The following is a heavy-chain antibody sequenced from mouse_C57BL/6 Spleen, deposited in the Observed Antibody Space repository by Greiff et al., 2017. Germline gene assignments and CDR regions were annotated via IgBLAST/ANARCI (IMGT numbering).Heavy chain of an antibody. V-gene: IGHV1-53*01. CDR2: INPSNGGT. CDR3: ARLGGLRRGFAY. Sequence: VQLQQPGTELVKPGASVKLSCKASGYTFTSYWMHWVKQRPGQGLAWIGNINPSNGGTNYNEKFKSKATLTVDKSSSTAYMQLSSLTYEDSAVYYCARLGGLRRGFAYWGQGTLVTVSA. D-gene: IGHD2-4*01. CDR1: GYTFTSYW. J-gene: IGHJ3*01.